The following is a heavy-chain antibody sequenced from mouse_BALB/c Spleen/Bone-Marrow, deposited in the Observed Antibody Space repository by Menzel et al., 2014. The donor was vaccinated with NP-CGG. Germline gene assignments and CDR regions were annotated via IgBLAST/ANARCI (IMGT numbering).Heavy chain of an antibody. D-gene: IGHD4-1*01. CDR1: GFTFSSYG. Sequence: EVQVVESGGDLVKPGGSLKLSCAASGFTFSSYGMSWVRQTPYKRLEWVATISSGGIYTYYPDSVKGRFTISRDNAKNTLYLQMSSLKSEDTAMYYCTRRTGTDYYAMDYWGQGTSVSVSS. CDR3: TRRTGTDYYAMDY. CDR2: ISSGGIYT. V-gene: IGHV5-6*01. J-gene: IGHJ4*01.